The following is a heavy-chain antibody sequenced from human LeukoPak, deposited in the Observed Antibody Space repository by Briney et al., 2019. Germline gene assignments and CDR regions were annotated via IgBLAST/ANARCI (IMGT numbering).Heavy chain of an antibody. CDR1: GGSITNDY. V-gene: IGHV4-4*07. D-gene: IGHD3-10*01. CDR2: IYARGST. J-gene: IGHJ4*02. Sequence: DPSEILSLTCTVSGGSITNDYWSWIRQAAGKELEWIGRIYARGSTNYNPSLKSRVTISLDKSKNQFSLNLNSVTAADTAVYYCARGGTYGSGRNQHTTLDYWGQGTLVTVSS. CDR3: ARGGTYGSGRNQHTTLDY.